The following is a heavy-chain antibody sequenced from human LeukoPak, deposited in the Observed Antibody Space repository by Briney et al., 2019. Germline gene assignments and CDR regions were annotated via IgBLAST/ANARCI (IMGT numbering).Heavy chain of an antibody. CDR3: ARERVYFDSSGHPSAASS. D-gene: IGHD3-22*01. V-gene: IGHV4-39*07. J-gene: IGHJ4*02. Sequence: SETLSLTCTDSGGSISSSSHYWVWIRQPPGKGLEWIGSINYGGSPYYNPALKGRVTISVDTSKNHSSLKLSSVTAADTAVYFCARERVYFDSSGHPSAASSWGQGTLVTVSS. CDR2: INYGGSP. CDR1: GGSISSSSHY.